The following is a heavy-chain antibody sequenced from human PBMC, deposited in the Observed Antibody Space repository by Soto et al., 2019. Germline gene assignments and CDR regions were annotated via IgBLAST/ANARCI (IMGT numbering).Heavy chain of an antibody. Sequence: TLSLTCTVSGGFTTGYYWSWIGQPAGRGLEWFGPVYHTGYTTYHRSLRGRGIMSLDTSKNQISLMLTSVTAADTAVYYCAKDPLEGGCATRPGSWFDPWGLETLFTVSS. V-gene: IGHV4-4*07. D-gene: IGHD6-6*01. CDR1: GGFTTGYY. CDR2: VYHTGYT. J-gene: IGHJ5*01. CDR3: AKDPLEGGCATRPGSWFDP.